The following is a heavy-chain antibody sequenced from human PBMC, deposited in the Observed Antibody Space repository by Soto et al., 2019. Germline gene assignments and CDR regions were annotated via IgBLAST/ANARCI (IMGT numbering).Heavy chain of an antibody. CDR1: RFTFSDYY. V-gene: IGHV3-11*01. J-gene: IGHJ3*02. CDR2: ISSSGTGI. D-gene: IGHD2-15*01. CDR3: ARAYSDAFDI. Sequence: QVQLVESGGGLVKPGGSLRLSCAASRFTFSDYYMTWIRQAPGKGLEWVSYISSSGTGIYYPDSVKGRFTISRDNAKNSLYLQMSSLRAADTAVYYCARAYSDAFDIWGQGTMVTVSS.